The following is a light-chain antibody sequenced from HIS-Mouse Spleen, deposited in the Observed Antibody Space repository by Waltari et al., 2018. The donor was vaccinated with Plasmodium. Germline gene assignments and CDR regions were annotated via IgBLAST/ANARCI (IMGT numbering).Light chain of an antibody. CDR1: SSDVGGYNY. CDR3: CSYAGSYTWV. Sequence: QSALTQPRSVSGSPGQSVTISCTGTSSDVGGYNYVSWYQQHPGKAPKLMIYDGSKGPSGVTDRFSGSKSGNTASLTISGLQAEDEADYYCCSYAGSYTWVFGGGTKLTVL. CDR2: DGS. J-gene: IGLJ3*02. V-gene: IGLV2-11*01.